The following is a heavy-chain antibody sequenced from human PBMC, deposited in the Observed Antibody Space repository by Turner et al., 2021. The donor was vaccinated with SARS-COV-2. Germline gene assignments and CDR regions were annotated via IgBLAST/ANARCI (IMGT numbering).Heavy chain of an antibody. CDR2: FDPEDGET. D-gene: IGHD6-19*01. J-gene: IGHJ6*02. CDR1: GYTLTELS. CDR3: ATGVAVTGTPSAYYYYYGMDV. Sequence: QVQLLQSGAEVKKPGASVKVSCKVSGYTLTELSMHWVRQAPGKGLEWMGGFDPEDGETIYAQKFQGRVTMTEDTSTDTAYMELSSLRSEDTAVYYCATGVAVTGTPSAYYYYYGMDVWGQGTTVTVSS. V-gene: IGHV1-24*01.